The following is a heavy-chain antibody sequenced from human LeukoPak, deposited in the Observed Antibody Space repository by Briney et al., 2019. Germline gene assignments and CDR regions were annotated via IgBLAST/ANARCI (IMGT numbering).Heavy chain of an antibody. CDR3: ARASPPKYNWNARGAFDI. V-gene: IGHV3-13*01. D-gene: IGHD1-20*01. CDR2: IGTAGDT. Sequence: PGGSLRLSCAASGFTFSSYDMHWVRQATGKGLEWVSAIGTAGDTYYPGSVKGRFTISRENAKNSLYLQMNSLRAGDTAVYYCARASPPKYNWNARGAFDIWGQGTMVTVSS. CDR1: GFTFSSYD. J-gene: IGHJ3*02.